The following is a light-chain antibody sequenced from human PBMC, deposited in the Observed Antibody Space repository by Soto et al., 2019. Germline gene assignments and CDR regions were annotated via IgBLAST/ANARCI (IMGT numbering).Light chain of an antibody. J-gene: IGKJ2*01. CDR2: DAS. V-gene: IGKV1-33*01. CDR1: QDISNY. Sequence: DIQMTQSPSSLSASVGDRVTITCQSSQDISNYLNWYQQKPGKAPKLLIYDASNLETGGPSRFSGSGSGTDFAFTISSLQPEDIATYYCQQYDNLPPLFGQGTKLEIK. CDR3: QQYDNLPPL.